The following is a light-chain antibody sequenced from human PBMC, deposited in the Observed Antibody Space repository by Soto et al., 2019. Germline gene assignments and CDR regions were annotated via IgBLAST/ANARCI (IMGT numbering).Light chain of an antibody. J-gene: IGKJ1*01. CDR3: QQRSTWPWT. CDR2: DAS. V-gene: IGKV3-11*01. CDR1: QSVSSY. Sequence: ELMVTQSPATLPWPPREGATLSCRASQSVSSYLAWYQQKPGEAPRLLIYDASNRATGIPARFSGSGSGTDFTLTISSLRPEDFAVYYCQQRSTWPWTFGQGTKVDI.